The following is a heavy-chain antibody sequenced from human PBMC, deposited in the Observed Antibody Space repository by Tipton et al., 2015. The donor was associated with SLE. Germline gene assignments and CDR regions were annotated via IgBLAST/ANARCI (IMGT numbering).Heavy chain of an antibody. V-gene: IGHV4-39*07. CDR3: ASAQLGAWRFDS. Sequence: TLSLTCTVSGGSISSNSYYWGWIRQPPGKGLEWIGSTYYSGSTYYNPSLMNRVTISLDTSESQFSLKLTSVTAADTAVYYCASAQLGAWRFDSWGQGTLVTVSS. J-gene: IGHJ4*02. CDR1: GGSISSNSYY. D-gene: IGHD7-27*01. CDR2: TYYSGST.